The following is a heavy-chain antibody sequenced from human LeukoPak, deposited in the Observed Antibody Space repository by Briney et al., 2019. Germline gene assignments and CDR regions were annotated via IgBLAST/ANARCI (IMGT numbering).Heavy chain of an antibody. D-gene: IGHD2-2*01. CDR1: GYTFTSYG. V-gene: IGHV1-18*01. J-gene: IGHJ4*02. Sequence: GASVKVSCKASGYTFTSYGISWVRQAPGQGLEWMGWISAYNGNTNYAQKLQGRVTMTTDTSTSTAYMELRSLRSDDTAVYYCARDTGVVPAAMHGYWGQGTLVTVSS. CDR2: ISAYNGNT. CDR3: ARDTGVVPAAMHGY.